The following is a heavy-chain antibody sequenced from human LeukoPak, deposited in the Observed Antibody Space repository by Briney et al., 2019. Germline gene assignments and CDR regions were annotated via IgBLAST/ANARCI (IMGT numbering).Heavy chain of an antibody. D-gene: IGHD4-17*01. V-gene: IGHV3-23*01. CDR2: ISGGGETT. CDR3: ARDYADYVGYFFFDH. CDR1: GFTFNNYA. Sequence: PGGSLRLSCAASGFTFNNYAMNWVRQAPGKGLEWVSSISGGGETTYYADSAKGRFTISRDNSQNTLYLQMNSLRAEDTAVYYGARDYADYVGYFFFDHWGQGTLVTVSS. J-gene: IGHJ5*02.